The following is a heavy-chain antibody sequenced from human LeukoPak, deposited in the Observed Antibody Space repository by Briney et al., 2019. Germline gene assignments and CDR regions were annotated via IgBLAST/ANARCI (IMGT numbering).Heavy chain of an antibody. D-gene: IGHD3-9*01. CDR2: IVGSGGST. CDR1: GFTFSNYA. Sequence: GASLRLSCAASGFTFSNYAMSWVRQAPGKGLEWVSAIVGSGGSTYYADSVKGRFSISRDNSKNTLSLQMNSLRVEDTDLYYCSKWGDYDVLTGYYDSDFWGQGTLVTVSS. V-gene: IGHV3-23*01. J-gene: IGHJ4*02. CDR3: SKWGDYDVLTGYYDSDF.